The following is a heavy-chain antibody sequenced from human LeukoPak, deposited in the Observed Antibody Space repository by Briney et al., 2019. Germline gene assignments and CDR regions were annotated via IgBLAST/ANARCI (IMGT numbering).Heavy chain of an antibody. CDR3: ARGVSSGSGITHLSHFDP. CDR2: INPSGGST. J-gene: IGHJ2*01. V-gene: IGHV1-46*01. CDR1: GYTFTSYY. Sequence: GASVKVSCKASGYTFTSYYMHWVRQAPGQGLEWMGIINPSGGSTSYAQKFQGRVTMTRDTSTSTVYMELSSLRSEDTAVYYCARGVSSGSGITHLSHFDPWGRGTLVTVSS. D-gene: IGHD3-10*01.